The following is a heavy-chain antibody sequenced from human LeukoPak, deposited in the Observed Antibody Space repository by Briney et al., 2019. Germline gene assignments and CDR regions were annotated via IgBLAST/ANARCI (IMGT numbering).Heavy chain of an antibody. V-gene: IGHV1-8*03. CDR3: ARGGGSSDAFDI. Sequence: ASVKVTCKASGYTFTSYDINWVRQDPGQGLEWMGWMNPSSGNTGYAQKFQGRVTITRNTSISTAYMELSSLRSEDTAVYYCARGGGSSDAFDIWGQGTMVTVSS. CDR2: MNPSSGNT. D-gene: IGHD1-26*01. CDR1: GYTFTSYD. J-gene: IGHJ3*02.